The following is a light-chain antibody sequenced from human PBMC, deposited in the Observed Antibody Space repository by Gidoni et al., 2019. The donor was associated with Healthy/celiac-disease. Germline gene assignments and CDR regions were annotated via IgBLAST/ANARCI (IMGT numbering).Light chain of an antibody. CDR2: GAS. Sequence: EIVITQSQATLSVSPGERATLSCRASQSVSSNLAWYKQKPGQAPRLLIYGASTRATGIPARFSGSGSGTEFTLTISSLQSEDFAVYYCQQYNNWPTWTFGQGTKVEIK. V-gene: IGKV3-15*01. CDR3: QQYNNWPTWT. J-gene: IGKJ1*01. CDR1: QSVSSN.